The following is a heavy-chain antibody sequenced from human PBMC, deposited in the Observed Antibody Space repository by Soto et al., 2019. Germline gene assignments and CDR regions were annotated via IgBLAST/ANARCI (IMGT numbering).Heavy chain of an antibody. CDR1: GFTFDDYA. CDR3: AKGGWGQQLVYYFDY. Sequence: EVQLVESGGGLVQPGRSLRLSCAASGFTFDDYAMHWVRQAPGKGLEWVSGISWNSGSIGYADSVKGRFTISRDNAKNSLYLQMKSLRAEDTDLYYCAKGGWGQQLVYYFDYWGQGTLVTVSS. V-gene: IGHV3-9*01. J-gene: IGHJ4*02. D-gene: IGHD6-13*01. CDR2: ISWNSGSI.